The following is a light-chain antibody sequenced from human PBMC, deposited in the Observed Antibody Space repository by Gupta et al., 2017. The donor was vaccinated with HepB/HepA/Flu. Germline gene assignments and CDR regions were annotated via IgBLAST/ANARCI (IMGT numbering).Light chain of an antibody. CDR2: GNN. J-gene: IGLJ3*02. CDR1: SSNIGAGYD. Sequence: QSVLTQPPSVSGAPGQRVTISCTGSSSNIGAGYDVHWYQQLPGTAQKLLSDGNNNRPSGVPDRFSGSKSGTSASLAITGLQAEDEADYYCQSHDNSLSGRWVFGGGTKLTVL. V-gene: IGLV1-40*01. CDR3: QSHDNSLSGRWV.